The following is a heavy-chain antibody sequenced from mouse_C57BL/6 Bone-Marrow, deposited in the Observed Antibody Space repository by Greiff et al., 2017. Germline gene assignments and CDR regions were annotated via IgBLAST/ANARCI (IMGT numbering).Heavy chain of an antibody. CDR1: GYTFTSYW. Sequence: QVQLQQPGAELVMPGASVKLSCKASGYTFTSYWMHWVKQRPGQGLEWIGEIDPSDSYTNYNQKFKGKSTLTVDKSSSTAYMQRSSLTSEDSAVYYWARRAIYYYGSSYYAMDYWGQGTSVTVSS. J-gene: IGHJ4*01. CDR3: ARRAIYYYGSSYYAMDY. D-gene: IGHD1-1*01. V-gene: IGHV1-69*01. CDR2: IDPSDSYT.